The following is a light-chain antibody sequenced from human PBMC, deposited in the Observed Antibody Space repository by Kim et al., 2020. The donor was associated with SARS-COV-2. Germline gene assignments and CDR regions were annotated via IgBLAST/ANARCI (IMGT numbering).Light chain of an antibody. V-gene: IGLV2-14*01. CDR2: EVS. CDR3: NSYTSSSTRV. Sequence: QSAPTQPASVSGSPGQSITISCTGTSSDVGSYNFVSWYQHHPGKAPKLIIYEVSNRPSGVSNRFSGSKSGNTASLIISGLQAEDEADYYCNSYTSSSTRVFGGGTKVTVL. CDR1: SSDVGSYNF. J-gene: IGLJ3*02.